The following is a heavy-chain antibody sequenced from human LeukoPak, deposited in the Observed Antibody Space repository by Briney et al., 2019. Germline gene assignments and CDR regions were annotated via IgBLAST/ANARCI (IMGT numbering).Heavy chain of an antibody. CDR2: INHSGTT. V-gene: IGHV4-34*01. J-gene: IGHJ5*02. CDR3: ASGIAVARGRWFDP. CDR1: GGSFSGYY. D-gene: IGHD6-13*01. Sequence: PSETLSLTCAVYGGSFSGYYWTWIRQPRGKALEWIGEINHSGTTNYSPSLNSRVTISVDTSNNQFSLKLSSVTAADTAVYFCASGIAVARGRWFDPWGQGTLVTVHS.